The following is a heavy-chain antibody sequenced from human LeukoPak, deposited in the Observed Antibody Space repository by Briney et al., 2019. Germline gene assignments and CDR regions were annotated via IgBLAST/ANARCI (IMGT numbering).Heavy chain of an antibody. CDR2: IIPIFGTA. J-gene: IGHJ4*02. CDR1: GGTFSSYA. V-gene: IGHV1-69*01. D-gene: IGHD4-23*01. Sequence: SVKVSCKASGGTFSSYAISWVRQAPGQGLEWMGGIIPIFGTANYAQKFQGRVTITADESTSTAYMELSSPRSEDTAVYYCARDGYGGNPAGDYWGQGTLVTVSS. CDR3: ARDGYGGNPAGDY.